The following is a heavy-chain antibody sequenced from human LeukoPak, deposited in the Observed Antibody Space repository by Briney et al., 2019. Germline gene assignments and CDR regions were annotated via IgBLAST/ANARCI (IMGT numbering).Heavy chain of an antibody. Sequence: WASVKVSCKASGYSFSGYYMHWVRQAPGQGLEWMGWINPNSGGTNYAQKFQGRVTMTRDTSISTAYMELSRLRSDDTAVYYCARGIYSYESTYDYWGQGTLVTVSS. CDR3: ARGIYSYESTYDY. CDR1: GYSFSGYY. J-gene: IGHJ4*02. V-gene: IGHV1-2*02. CDR2: INPNSGGT. D-gene: IGHD5-18*01.